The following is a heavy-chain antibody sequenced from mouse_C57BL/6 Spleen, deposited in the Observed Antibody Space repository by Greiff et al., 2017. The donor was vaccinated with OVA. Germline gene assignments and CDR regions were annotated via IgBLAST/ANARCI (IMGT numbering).Heavy chain of an antibody. V-gene: IGHV1-82*01. CDR3: ARGDYYGSSYAMDY. CDR2: LYPGDGDT. CDR1: GYAFSSSW. D-gene: IGHD1-1*01. J-gene: IGHJ4*01. Sequence: VQLQQSGPELVKPGASVKISCKASGYAFSSSWMNWVKQRPGKGLEWIGRLYPGDGDTNYNGKFKGKATLTADKSSSTAYMQLSSLTSEDSAVYFCARGDYYGSSYAMDYWGQGTSVTVSS.